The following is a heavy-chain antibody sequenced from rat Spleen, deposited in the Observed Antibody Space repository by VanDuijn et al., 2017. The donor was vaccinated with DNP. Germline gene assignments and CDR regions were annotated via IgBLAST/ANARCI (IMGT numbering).Heavy chain of an antibody. CDR3: VRPHYEGYRIGYFDY. Sequence: EVQLVESGGGLVQPGRSMKLSCVASGFTFSNFWMFWIRQAPGKGLEWVATISYDGSSTYYRDSVKGRFTISRDNAKSTLYLQMDSLRSEDTATYYCVRPHYEGYRIGYFDYWGQGVMVTVSS. J-gene: IGHJ2*01. V-gene: IGHV5-29*01. CDR1: GFTFSNFW. D-gene: IGHD1-11*01. CDR2: ISYDGSST.